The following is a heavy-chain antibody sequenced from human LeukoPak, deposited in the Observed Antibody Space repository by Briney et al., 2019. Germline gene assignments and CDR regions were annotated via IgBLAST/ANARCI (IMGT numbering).Heavy chain of an antibody. CDR3: ARGGDIVVVVAATPTSGWFDP. V-gene: IGHV4-34*01. D-gene: IGHD2-15*01. J-gene: IGHJ5*02. CDR2: INHSGST. Sequence: SSETLSLTCAVYGGSFSGYYWSWIRQPPGKGLEWIGEINHSGSTNYNPSLKSRVTISVDTSKNQFSLKLSSVTAADTAVYYCARGGDIVVVVAATPTSGWFDPWGQGTLVTVSS. CDR1: GGSFSGYY.